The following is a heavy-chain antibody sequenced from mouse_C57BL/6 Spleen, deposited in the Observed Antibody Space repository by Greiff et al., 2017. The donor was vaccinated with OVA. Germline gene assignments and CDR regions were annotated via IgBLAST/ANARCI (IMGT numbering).Heavy chain of an antibody. CDR2: INYDGSST. Sequence: EVKVVESEGGLVQPGSSMKLSCTASGFTFSDYYMAWVRQVPEKGLEWVANINYDGSSTYYLDSLKSRFIISRDNAKNILYLQMSSLKSEDTATYYCAREGRLPSGYFDVWGTGTTVTVSS. CDR1: GFTFSDYY. V-gene: IGHV5-16*01. J-gene: IGHJ1*03. D-gene: IGHD2-4*01. CDR3: AREGRLPSGYFDV.